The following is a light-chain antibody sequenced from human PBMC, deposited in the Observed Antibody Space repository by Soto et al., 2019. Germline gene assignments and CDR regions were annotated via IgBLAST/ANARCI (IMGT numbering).Light chain of an antibody. CDR3: QQRRDLEGFT. V-gene: IGKV3-11*01. J-gene: IGKJ3*01. CDR2: DAS. CDR1: QSVSTY. Sequence: EFVLTQSPATLSLSPGERATLSCRASQSVSTYLAWYQQKPGQAPRLLIYDASNRATGILARFSGSGSGTDIPLTISSLKPEDFAVYYYQQRRDLEGFTFGPGTKVDIK.